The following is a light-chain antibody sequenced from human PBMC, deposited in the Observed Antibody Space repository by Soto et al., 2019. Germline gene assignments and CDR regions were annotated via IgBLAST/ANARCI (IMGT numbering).Light chain of an antibody. J-gene: IGKJ3*01. CDR2: GAS. CDR1: QSVSSN. V-gene: IGKV3-15*01. CDR3: QQYNNWPPFT. Sequence: EIVMTQSPATLSVSPGERATLSCRASQSVSSNLAWYQQKPGQAPSLLIYGASTRATGIPARFSGSGSGTEFTLTISSLQSEDFAVYHCQQYNNWPPFTFGPGTKVDIK.